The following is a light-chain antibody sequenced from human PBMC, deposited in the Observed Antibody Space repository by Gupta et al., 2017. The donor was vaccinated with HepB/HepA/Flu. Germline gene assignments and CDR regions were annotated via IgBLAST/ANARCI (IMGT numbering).Light chain of an antibody. J-gene: IGKJ1*01. Sequence: IKMTQSPSSLSASVGDNITITCRASQSVGTYLNWYQQKPGRAPNLLFHGASTLHSGVPLRFSGSGSGTDFTLIISDLQPDDLAIYFCQQSYSSPRTFGQGTKVE. CDR2: GAS. CDR1: QSVGTY. V-gene: IGKV1-39*01. CDR3: QQSYSSPRT.